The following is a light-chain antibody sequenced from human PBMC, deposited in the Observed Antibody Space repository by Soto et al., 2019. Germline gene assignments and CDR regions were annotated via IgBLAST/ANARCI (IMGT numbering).Light chain of an antibody. CDR2: GAS. Sequence: EIVLTQSPGTLSLSPGERATLSCRASQSVSSNYLAWYQQKPGQAPRLLIYGASSRATGIPDRFSGSGSGTDFTVTISRLEPEDFAVYYCQQYGSSPFAFGPGT. J-gene: IGKJ3*01. CDR3: QQYGSSPFA. CDR1: QSVSSNY. V-gene: IGKV3-20*01.